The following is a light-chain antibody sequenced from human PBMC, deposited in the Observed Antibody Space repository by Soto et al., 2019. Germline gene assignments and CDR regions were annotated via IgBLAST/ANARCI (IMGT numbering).Light chain of an antibody. CDR2: RAS. CDR3: QHYGASPCT. J-gene: IGKJ1*01. V-gene: IGKV3-20*01. CDR1: QSLSGNY. Sequence: NVLTQSPGTLSLSPGQRATLSCRASQSLSGNYLAWYQQKPGQAPRVLIYRASIRATGISDRFSGSGSGTDFTLTISRLEPEDFAVYYCQHYGASPCTFGQGTKVDIK.